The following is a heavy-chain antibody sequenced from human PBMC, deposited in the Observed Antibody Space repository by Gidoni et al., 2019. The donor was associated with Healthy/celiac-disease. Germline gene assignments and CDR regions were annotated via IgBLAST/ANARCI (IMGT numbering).Heavy chain of an antibody. Sequence: QVQLQQWGAGLLTPSETLSITCADNGGYFSGYHWSWSRQPPGKGREWIREINHSVIPNDNPSLKSRVTISVDTSKNQFSLKLSSVTAAYTAVYYCASPPLTRCSGGSCPRSFDYWGQGTLVTVSS. D-gene: IGHD2-15*01. CDR3: ASPPLTRCSGGSCPRSFDY. CDR2: INHSVIP. J-gene: IGHJ4*02. CDR1: GGYFSGYH. V-gene: IGHV4-34*01.